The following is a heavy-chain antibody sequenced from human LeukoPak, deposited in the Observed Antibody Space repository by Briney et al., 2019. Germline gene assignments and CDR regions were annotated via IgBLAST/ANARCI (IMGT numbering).Heavy chain of an antibody. V-gene: IGHV4-59*08. D-gene: IGHD3-16*02. CDR2: IYYRGNT. J-gene: IGHJ3*02. CDR3: AKQGRQIPFGGVVAIAPFDI. Sequence: KPSETLSLTCDVSGGSMNNHYWSWIRQPPGKGLEWVGYIYYRGNTHYNPSLKSRVSISVDRSKNQVSLNLSSVTAADTALYYCAKQGRQIPFGGVVAIAPFDIWGQGTMVTVSS. CDR1: GGSMNNHY.